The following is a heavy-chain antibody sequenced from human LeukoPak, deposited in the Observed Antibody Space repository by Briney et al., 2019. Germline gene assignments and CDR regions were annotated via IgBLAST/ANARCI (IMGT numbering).Heavy chain of an antibody. CDR2: IKEDGSEK. CDR3: ARGVIDY. Sequence: GGSLRLSCAASGFSFSDFWMTWVRQAPGKGLEWVANIKEDGSEKYYVDSVKGQFTISRDNAKNSLYLQMNSLRAEDTAVYYCARGVIDYWGQGTLVTVSS. J-gene: IGHJ4*02. D-gene: IGHD3-22*01. V-gene: IGHV3-7*04. CDR1: GFSFSDFW.